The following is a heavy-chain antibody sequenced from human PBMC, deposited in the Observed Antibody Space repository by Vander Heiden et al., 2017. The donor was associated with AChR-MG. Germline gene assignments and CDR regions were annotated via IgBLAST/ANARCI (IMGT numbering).Heavy chain of an antibody. CDR1: GFSISRGSY. CDR2: IYHSGRT. D-gene: IGHD5-18*01. V-gene: IGHV4-38-2*01. J-gene: IGHJ4*02. CDR3: ARQRGDTISAIDY. Sequence: QVQLQASGPGLVKPSETLSLTCDVSGFSISRGSYWGWIRQPPGKGLEWIANIYHSGRTYFNPSLKSRVTVSVDTSRNQFSLNLRSVTAADTAMYYCARQRGDTISAIDYWGQGTLVTVSS.